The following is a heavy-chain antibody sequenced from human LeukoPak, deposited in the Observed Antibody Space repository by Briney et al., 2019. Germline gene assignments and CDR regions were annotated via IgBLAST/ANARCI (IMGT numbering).Heavy chain of an antibody. D-gene: IGHD3-3*01. CDR1: GGSISSSSYY. Sequence: PSETLSLTCTVSGGSISSSSYYWGWIRQPPGKGLEWIGSIYYSGSTYYNPSLKSRVTISVDTSKNQFSLKLSSVTAADTAVYYCASLYDFWSGYYPHAFDIWGQGTMVTVSS. CDR2: IYYSGST. CDR3: ASLYDFWSGYYPHAFDI. V-gene: IGHV4-39*01. J-gene: IGHJ3*02.